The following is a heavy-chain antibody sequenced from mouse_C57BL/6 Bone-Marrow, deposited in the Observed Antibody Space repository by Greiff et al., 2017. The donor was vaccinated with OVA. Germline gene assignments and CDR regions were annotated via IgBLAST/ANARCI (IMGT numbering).Heavy chain of an antibody. D-gene: IGHD2-2*01. J-gene: IGHJ4*01. CDR2: IWGVGST. Sequence: QVQLKESGPGLVAPSQSLSITCTVSGFSLTSYGVDWVRQSPGKGLEWLGVIWGVGSTNYNSALKCRLSISKDNSKSQVFLKMNRLQTDDTALYDCARGGYYYAMDYWGQGTSVTVSS. V-gene: IGHV2-6*01. CDR3: ARGGYYYAMDY. CDR1: GFSLTSYG.